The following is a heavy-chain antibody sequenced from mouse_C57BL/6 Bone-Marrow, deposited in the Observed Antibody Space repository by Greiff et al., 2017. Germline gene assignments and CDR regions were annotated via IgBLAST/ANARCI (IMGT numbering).Heavy chain of an antibody. CDR2: FYPGSGSI. CDR3: ARHEEGLRLRGYAMDY. D-gene: IGHD3-2*02. V-gene: IGHV1-62-2*01. CDR1: GYTFTEYT. J-gene: IGHJ4*01. Sequence: QVQLQQSGAELVKPGASVKLSCKASGYTFTEYTIHWVKQRSGQGLEWIGWFYPGSGSIKYNEKFKDKATLTADKSSSTVYMELSRLTSEESAVYFCARHEEGLRLRGYAMDYWGQGTSVTVSS.